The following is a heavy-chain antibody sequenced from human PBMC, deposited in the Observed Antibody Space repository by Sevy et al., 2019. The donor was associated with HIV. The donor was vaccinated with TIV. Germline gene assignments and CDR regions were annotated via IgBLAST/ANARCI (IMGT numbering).Heavy chain of an antibody. Sequence: GGYLRLSCAASGFTFGDYWLTCVRQVPGKGLEWVANIKQGGSETYYADSVKGRFSISRDNAKNSLYLQMNSLRAEDTAVYYCARCQPDNYYHDGAVYYGLLFDHWGQGALVTVSS. J-gene: IGHJ4*02. CDR2: IKQGGSET. D-gene: IGHD3-9*01. V-gene: IGHV3-7*01. CDR1: GFTFGDYW. CDR3: ARCQPDNYYHDGAVYYGLLFDH.